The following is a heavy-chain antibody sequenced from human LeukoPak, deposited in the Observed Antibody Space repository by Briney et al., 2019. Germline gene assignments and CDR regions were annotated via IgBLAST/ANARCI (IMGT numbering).Heavy chain of an antibody. J-gene: IGHJ4*02. D-gene: IGHD6-6*01. CDR2: ISSSSSYI. CDR1: GFTFSSYR. Sequence: GGSLRLSCAASGFTFSSYRINWVRQAPGKGRGGVSSISSSSSYIYYADSVKGRFTISRDNAKNSLYLQMNSLRAEDTAVYYCARAHQYSSSSNYWGQGTLVTVSS. CDR3: ARAHQYSSSSNY. V-gene: IGHV3-21*01.